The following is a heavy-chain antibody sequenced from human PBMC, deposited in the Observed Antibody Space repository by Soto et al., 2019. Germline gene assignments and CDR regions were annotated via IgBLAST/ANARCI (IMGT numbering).Heavy chain of an antibody. CDR1: GGSISSGGYS. J-gene: IGHJ6*02. V-gene: IGHV4-30-2*01. CDR3: ARGAICGVVIIPLDV. Sequence: QLQLQESGSGLVKPSQTLSLTCAVSGGSISSGGYSWSWIRQPPGKGLEWIGYIYHSGSTYYNPSLKPRVTISVDRSKNQCSLKLSSVTAADTAVYYCARGAICGVVIIPLDVWGQGTTVTVSS. CDR2: IYHSGST. D-gene: IGHD3-3*01.